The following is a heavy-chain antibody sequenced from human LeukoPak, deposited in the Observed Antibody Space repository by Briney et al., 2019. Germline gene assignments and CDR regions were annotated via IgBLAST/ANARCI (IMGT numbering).Heavy chain of an antibody. D-gene: IGHD3-10*01. CDR3: ARHAGIGDYFDY. J-gene: IGHJ4*02. CDR1: GGSIRSYY. CDR2: IYYIGST. Sequence: SETLSLACTVSGGSIRSYYWSWIRQPPGKGLEWIGYIYYIGSTNYNPSLKSRVTISVDTSKNQFSLKVSSVTAADTAVYYCARHAGIGDYFDYWGQGTLVTVSS. V-gene: IGHV4-59*08.